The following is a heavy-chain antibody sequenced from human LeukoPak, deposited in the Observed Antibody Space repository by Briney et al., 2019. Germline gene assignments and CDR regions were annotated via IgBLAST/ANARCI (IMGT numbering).Heavy chain of an antibody. J-gene: IGHJ4*02. CDR2: INPKSGAT. CDR3: ARAGRFLEWLFSR. D-gene: IGHD3-3*01. CDR1: GYTFTDYY. V-gene: IGHV1-2*02. Sequence: ASVKVSCKASGYTFTDYYMHWVRQAPGQGLEWMGWINPKSGATNFAQKFQGRVTMTRDTSISTAYMELSRLRSDDTAVYYCARAGRFLEWLFSRWGQGTLVTVSS.